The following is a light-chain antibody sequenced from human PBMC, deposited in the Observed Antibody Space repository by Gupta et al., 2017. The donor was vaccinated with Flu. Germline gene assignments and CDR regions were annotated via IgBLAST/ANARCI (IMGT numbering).Light chain of an antibody. CDR3: LLDGRNGIWL. Sequence: QTVVTQEPSFSVSPGGTVTLTCGLTSGSVSSGNYPSWYQQTPGQPPRTLIYSTNRRSAGVPDRFSGSNRGNTAALTITGAQAEEASDYYCLLDGRNGIWLFGGGTKLTVL. CDR2: STN. J-gene: IGLJ2*01. V-gene: IGLV8-61*01. CDR1: SGSVSSGNY.